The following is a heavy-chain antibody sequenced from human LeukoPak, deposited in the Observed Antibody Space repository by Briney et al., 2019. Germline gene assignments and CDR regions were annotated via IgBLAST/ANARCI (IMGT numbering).Heavy chain of an antibody. J-gene: IGHJ4*02. CDR3: ATDPWQGRGLLDY. Sequence: GGSLRLSCVASGFTFSGYSMNWVRQAPGKGLEWVSSISSSTSYIHYADSVRGRFTISRDNAKSSVYLQMNSLRAEDTAVYYCATDPWQGRGLLDYWGQGTLVTVSS. D-gene: IGHD3-10*01. V-gene: IGHV3-21*01. CDR2: ISSSTSYI. CDR1: GFTFSGYS.